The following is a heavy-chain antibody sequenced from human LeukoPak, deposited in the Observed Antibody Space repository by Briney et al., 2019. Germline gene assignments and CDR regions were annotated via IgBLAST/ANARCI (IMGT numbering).Heavy chain of an antibody. V-gene: IGHV5-51*01. CDR1: GYSFTTYW. J-gene: IGHJ4*02. D-gene: IGHD3-10*01. CDR3: VRRGEDWDFDY. Sequence: ESLKISCKGSGYSFTTYWIGWVRQMPGKGLEWMGIIYPGDSDTRYSPSFQGQVTISVGKSISTAYLQWSSLKASDTAMYYCVRRGEDWDFDYWGQGTLVTVSS. CDR2: IYPGDSDT.